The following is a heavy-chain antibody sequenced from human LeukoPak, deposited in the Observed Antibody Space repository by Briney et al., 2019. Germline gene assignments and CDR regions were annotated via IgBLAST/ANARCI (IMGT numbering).Heavy chain of an antibody. D-gene: IGHD6-19*01. CDR2: IYYSGST. CDR1: GGSISGSTYY. Sequence: SETLSLTCTVSGGSISGSTYYRGWIRQSPGKGLEWIGSIYYSGSTYYNPSLKSRVTISVDTSKNQFSLKLRSVTAADMAVYYCARGDSSGWPANNWFDPWGQGTLVTVSS. CDR3: ARGDSSGWPANNWFDP. J-gene: IGHJ5*02. V-gene: IGHV4-39*07.